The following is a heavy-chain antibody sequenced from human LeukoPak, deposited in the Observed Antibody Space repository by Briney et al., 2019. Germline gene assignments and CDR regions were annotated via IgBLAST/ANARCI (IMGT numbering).Heavy chain of an antibody. CDR1: GGSISSSSYY. CDR2: IYYSGST. CDR3: ARPRMSYNNGWYRGDKDLPDDY. Sequence: SETLSLTCTVSGGSISSSSYYWGWIRQPPGKGLEWIVSIYYSGSTYYNPSLKSRITISVDTSKNQFSLKLSSVTAADTAVYSLARPRMSYNNGWYRGDKDLPDDYWGQGTLVTVSS. J-gene: IGHJ4*02. D-gene: IGHD6-19*01. V-gene: IGHV4-39*01.